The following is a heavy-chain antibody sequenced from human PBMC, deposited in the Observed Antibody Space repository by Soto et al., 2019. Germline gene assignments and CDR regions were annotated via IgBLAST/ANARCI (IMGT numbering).Heavy chain of an antibody. Sequence: QVQLVQSGAEVKKPGSSVKVSCKASGGTFSSYAISWVRQAPGQGLEWMGGIIPIFGTANYAQKFQGRVTITADESTSTAYMELRSLITEDTAVYYCARGRPRYCSGGSCFTLDVWGQGTTVTVSS. CDR2: IIPIFGTA. CDR1: GGTFSSYA. CDR3: ARGRPRYCSGGSCFTLDV. V-gene: IGHV1-69*12. D-gene: IGHD2-15*01. J-gene: IGHJ6*02.